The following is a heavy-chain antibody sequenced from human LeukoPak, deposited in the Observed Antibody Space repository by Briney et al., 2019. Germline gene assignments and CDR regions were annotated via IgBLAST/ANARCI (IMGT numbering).Heavy chain of an antibody. Sequence: GSLRLSCAASGFTFSSYAMSWVRQPPGKGLEWIGSIYYSGSTYYNPSLKSRVTISVDTSKNQFSLKLSSVTAADTAVYYCASRANLLRPLEDPNCSAPWAREPLVTVP. CDR3: ASRANLLRPLEDPNCSAP. CDR1: GFTFSSYA. CDR2: IYYSGST. J-gene: IGHJ5*02. V-gene: IGHV4-39*01. D-gene: IGHD3-3*01.